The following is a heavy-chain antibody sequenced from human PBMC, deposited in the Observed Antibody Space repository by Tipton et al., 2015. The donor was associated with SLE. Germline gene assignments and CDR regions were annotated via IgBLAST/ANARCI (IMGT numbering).Heavy chain of an antibody. CDR3: ARRPAAWPSTSYYYYMDV. Sequence: QLVQSGAEVKKPGSSVKVSCKASGGTFSSYAISWVRQAPGQGLEWMGGIIPIFGTANYAQKFQGRVTITADKSTSTAYMELSSLGSDDTAVYYCARRPAAWPSTSYYYYMDVWGKGTTVTISS. CDR2: IIPIFGTA. V-gene: IGHV1-69*06. CDR1: GGTFSSYA. J-gene: IGHJ6*03.